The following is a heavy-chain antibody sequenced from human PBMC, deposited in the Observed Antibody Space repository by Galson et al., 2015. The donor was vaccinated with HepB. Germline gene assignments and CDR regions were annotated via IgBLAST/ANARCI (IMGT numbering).Heavy chain of an antibody. V-gene: IGHV3-21*01. J-gene: IGHJ4*02. D-gene: IGHD3-22*01. CDR1: GFTFSNYV. CDR2: ISSGSTYI. Sequence: SLRLSCAASGFTFSNYVMNWVRQAPGKGLEWVSSISSGSTYIYYADSVKGRFTISRDNAKNSLYLQMNGLRAEDTAVYYCERLIYDSSGYYGAAFDYWGQGTLVTVSS. CDR3: ERLIYDSSGYYGAAFDY.